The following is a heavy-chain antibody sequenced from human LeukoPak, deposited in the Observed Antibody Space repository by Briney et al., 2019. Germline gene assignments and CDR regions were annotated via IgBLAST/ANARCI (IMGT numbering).Heavy chain of an antibody. J-gene: IGHJ4*01. CDR2: IYYSGST. Sequence: SETLSLTCTVSGGSISSSSYYWGWIRQPPGKGLEWIGSIYYSGSTYYNPSLKSRVTISVDTSKNQFSLKLSSVTAADTAVYYCARQDYGGNSDQFDYWGQEPWSPSPQ. V-gene: IGHV4-39*01. CDR3: ARQDYGGNSDQFDY. D-gene: IGHD4-23*01. CDR1: GGSISSSSYY.